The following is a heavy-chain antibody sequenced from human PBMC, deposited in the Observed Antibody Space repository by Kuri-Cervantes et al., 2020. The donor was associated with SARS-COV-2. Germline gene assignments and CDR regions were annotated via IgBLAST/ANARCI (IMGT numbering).Heavy chain of an antibody. CDR1: GYTFTSYD. D-gene: IGHD2-2*01. CDR2: MNPNSGNT. Sequence: ASVKVSCKASGYTFTSYDINWVRQATGQGLEWMGWMNPNSGNTGYAQKFQGRVTMTRNTSISTAYMELSSLRSEDTAVYYCARAPEVVVVPAAYWFDPWGQGTLVTVSS. V-gene: IGHV1-8*01. CDR3: ARAPEVVVVPAAYWFDP. J-gene: IGHJ5*02.